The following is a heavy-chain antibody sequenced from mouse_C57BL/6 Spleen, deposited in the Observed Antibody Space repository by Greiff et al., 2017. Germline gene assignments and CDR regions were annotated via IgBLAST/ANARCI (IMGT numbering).Heavy chain of an antibody. V-gene: IGHV1-26*01. Sequence: EVQLQQSGPELVKPGASVKISCKASGYTFTDYYMNWVKQSHGKSLEWIGDINPNNGGTSYNQKFKGKATLTVDKSSSTAYMELRSLTSEDSAVYYCADGRGNFDVWGTGTTVTVSS. J-gene: IGHJ1*03. CDR2: INPNNGGT. D-gene: IGHD1-1*01. CDR3: ADGRGNFDV. CDR1: GYTFTDYY.